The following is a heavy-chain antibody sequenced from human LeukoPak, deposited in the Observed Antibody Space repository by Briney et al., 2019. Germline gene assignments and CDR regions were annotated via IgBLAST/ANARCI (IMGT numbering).Heavy chain of an antibody. CDR1: GFTFSTYA. V-gene: IGHV3-23*01. D-gene: IGHD6-13*01. CDR3: AKGGSSSWPTFDY. Sequence: GGSLRLSCAASGFTFSTYAMSWVRQAPGKGLEWVSTISGSDGTTYYADSVKGRFTISRDNSQNTLYLQTIGLTAEDTALYHCAKGGSSSWPTFDYWGQGTMVTVSS. J-gene: IGHJ4*02. CDR2: ISGSDGTT.